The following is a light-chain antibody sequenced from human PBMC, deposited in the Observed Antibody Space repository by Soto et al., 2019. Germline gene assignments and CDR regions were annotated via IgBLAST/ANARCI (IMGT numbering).Light chain of an antibody. J-gene: IGKJ3*01. CDR2: AAS. V-gene: IGKV1-39*01. CDR3: QQSYSTPPVFT. CDR1: QSISSY. Sequence: DIQMTQSPSSLSASVGDRVTITCRASQSISSYLNWYQQKPGKAPKLLIYAASRLQSGVPSRFSGSRSGTDFTLTISSLQPEDFATYYCQQSYSTPPVFTFGPGTKVDIK.